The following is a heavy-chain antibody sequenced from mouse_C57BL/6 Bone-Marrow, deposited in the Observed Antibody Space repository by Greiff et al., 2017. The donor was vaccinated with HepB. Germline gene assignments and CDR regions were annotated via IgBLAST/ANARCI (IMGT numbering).Heavy chain of an antibody. J-gene: IGHJ2*01. V-gene: IGHV5-15*01. CDR1: GFTFSDYG. Sequence: EVQGVESGGGLVQPGGSLKLSCAASGFTFSDYGMAWVRQAPRKGPEWVAFISNLAYSIYYADTVTGRFTIPRENAKNTLYLEMSSLRSEDTAMYYCARRDYGDYFDYWGQGTTLTVSS. CDR2: ISNLAYSI. CDR3: ARRDYGDYFDY. D-gene: IGHD2-4*01.